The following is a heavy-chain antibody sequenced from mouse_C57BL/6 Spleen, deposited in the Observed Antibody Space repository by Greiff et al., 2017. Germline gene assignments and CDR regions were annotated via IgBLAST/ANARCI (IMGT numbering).Heavy chain of an antibody. J-gene: IGHJ4*01. Sequence: VQLQQPGAELVKPGASVKLSCKASGYTFTSYSMHWVQQRPGRGLEWIGRIDPNSGGTKYTEKFKSQATLTVDKPSSTADMQLSSLTSEDSAVCFCARALDYGSSYGDYYAIDYWGQGTSVTVSS. V-gene: IGHV1-72*01. CDR3: ARALDYGSSYGDYYAIDY. CDR2: IDPNSGGT. D-gene: IGHD1-1*01. CDR1: GYTFTSYS.